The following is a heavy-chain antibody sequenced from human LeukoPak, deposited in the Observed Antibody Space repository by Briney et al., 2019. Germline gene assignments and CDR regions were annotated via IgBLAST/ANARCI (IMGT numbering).Heavy chain of an antibody. Sequence: GASVKVSCKASGYTFTDYYILWVRQAPGQGLEWMGWINPNSGDTNYEQKFQGRVTMTRDTSIATAYMELSGLRSDDTAVYYCARDPAEHLVGIDYWGQGTLVTVSS. CDR1: GYTFTDYY. V-gene: IGHV1-2*02. CDR2: INPNSGDT. D-gene: IGHD6-6*01. CDR3: ARDPAEHLVGIDY. J-gene: IGHJ4*02.